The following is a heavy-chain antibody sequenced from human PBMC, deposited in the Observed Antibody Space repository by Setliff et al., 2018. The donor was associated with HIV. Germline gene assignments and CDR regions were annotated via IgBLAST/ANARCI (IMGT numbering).Heavy chain of an antibody. D-gene: IGHD2-21*02. Sequence: PGGSLRLSCAASGFTFSRYSMNWVRQAPGKGLLWVSRISPDGSSTMYADSVKGRFTISRDNAKNTVYLQMNSLRAEDTGVYYCVRVVTFFSTGPHFDPWGQGTLVTVSS. CDR3: VRVVTFFSTGPHFDP. V-gene: IGHV3-74*03. CDR2: ISPDGSST. CDR1: GFTFSRYS. J-gene: IGHJ5*02.